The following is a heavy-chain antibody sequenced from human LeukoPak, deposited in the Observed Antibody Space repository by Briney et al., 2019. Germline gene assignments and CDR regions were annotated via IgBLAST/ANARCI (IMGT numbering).Heavy chain of an antibody. V-gene: IGHV4-61*02. Sequence: PSQTLSLTCTVSGDSISSGSYYWSWIRHPAGKGLEWIGRIYTSGSINYNPSLKSRVTISVDTSKNQFSLKLSSVTAADTAVYYCARVVAVAPLDNWFDPWGQGTLVTVSS. J-gene: IGHJ5*02. CDR2: IYTSGSI. CDR3: ARVVAVAPLDNWFDP. CDR1: GDSISSGSYY. D-gene: IGHD6-19*01.